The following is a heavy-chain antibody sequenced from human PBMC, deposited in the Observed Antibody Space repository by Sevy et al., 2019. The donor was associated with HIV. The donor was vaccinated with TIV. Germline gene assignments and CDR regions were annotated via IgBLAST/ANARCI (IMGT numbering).Heavy chain of an antibody. Sequence: ASVKVSCKASGYTFTGYYIHWVRQAPGQGLEWMGWINPNSGGTYFAKKFQDSVTMTTDTSVNTAYMELRSLRFDDTAVYYYPRMGDYYDSSGYYPLKFWGQGTLVTVSS. D-gene: IGHD3-22*01. J-gene: IGHJ4*02. CDR3: PRMGDYYDSSGYYPLKF. CDR2: INPNSGGT. V-gene: IGHV1-2*02. CDR1: GYTFTGYY.